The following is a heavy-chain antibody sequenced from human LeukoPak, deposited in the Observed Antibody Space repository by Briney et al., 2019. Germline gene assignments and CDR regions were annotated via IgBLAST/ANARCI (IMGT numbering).Heavy chain of an antibody. CDR3: VRGSNAAAESYFDY. CDR1: GFTLSQYW. D-gene: IGHD6-25*01. CDR2: TKQDGSEI. V-gene: IGHV3-7*01. Sequence: GGSLRLSCTLSGFTLSQYWMSWVRQAPGKGLEWVANTKQDGSEIHYVDSVKGRFTISRDNAKNSLYLQMNSLRAEDTAVYYCVRGSNAAAESYFDYWGQGTLVTVSS. J-gene: IGHJ4*02.